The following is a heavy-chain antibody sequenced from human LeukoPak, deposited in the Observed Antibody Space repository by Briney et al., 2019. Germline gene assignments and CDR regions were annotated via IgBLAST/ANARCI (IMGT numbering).Heavy chain of an antibody. D-gene: IGHD3-10*01. CDR1: GVSINSHY. V-gene: IGHV4-59*11. J-gene: IGHJ4*02. CDR2: IFNTGNN. CDR3: ASRPSDTSWYGVFDY. Sequence: PPETLSLTCSVSGVSINSHYWSWIRQPPGKRLEWIGYIFNTGNNNYNPSLASRFTMSVDTSRAQFFLRLSPVTAADTAIYYCASRPSDTSWYGVFDYWSQGTLVTVSS.